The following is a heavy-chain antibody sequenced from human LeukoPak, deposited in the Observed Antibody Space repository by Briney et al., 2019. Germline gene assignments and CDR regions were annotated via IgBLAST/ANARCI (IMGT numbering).Heavy chain of an antibody. CDR2: INSDGSST. CDR1: GFTFSSYW. CDR3: CKTAILGRYYYGMDV. J-gene: IGHJ6*02. Sequence: GGSLRLYCAASGFTFSSYWMHWVRQAPGKGLVWVSRINSDGSSTSYADSVKGRFTISRDNAKNTLYLQMNSLRAEDTAAYYCCKTAILGRYYYGMDVWGQGTTVTVSS. V-gene: IGHV3-74*01. D-gene: IGHD2-2*02.